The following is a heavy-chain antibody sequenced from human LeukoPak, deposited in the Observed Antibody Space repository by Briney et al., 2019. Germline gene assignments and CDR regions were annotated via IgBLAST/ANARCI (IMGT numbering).Heavy chain of an antibody. D-gene: IGHD3-3*01. Sequence: PSETLSLTCTVSSGSISGDDYYWSWIRQPPGKGPEWIGYISSSGSTYYNPSLKSRVTISGDTSKNQFSLKLSSVTAADTAMYYCAREVGFWRGLWPGSGYHNSMDVWGKGTTVIVSS. V-gene: IGHV4-30-4*08. CDR3: AREVGFWRGLWPGSGYHNSMDV. CDR2: ISSSGST. J-gene: IGHJ6*03. CDR1: SGSISGDDYY.